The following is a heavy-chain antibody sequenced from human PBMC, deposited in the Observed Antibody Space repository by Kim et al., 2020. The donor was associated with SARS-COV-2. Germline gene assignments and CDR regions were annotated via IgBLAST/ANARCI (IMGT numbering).Heavy chain of an antibody. CDR2: IYPGDSDT. V-gene: IGHV5-51*01. CDR1: GYSFTSYW. Sequence: GESLKISCKGSGYSFTSYWIGWVRQMPGKGLEWMGIIYPGDSDTRYSPSFQGQVTISADKSISTAYLQWSSLKASDTAMYYCAMARDSSGYYYDYWGQGTLVTVSS. CDR3: AMARDSSGYYYDY. J-gene: IGHJ4*02. D-gene: IGHD3-22*01.